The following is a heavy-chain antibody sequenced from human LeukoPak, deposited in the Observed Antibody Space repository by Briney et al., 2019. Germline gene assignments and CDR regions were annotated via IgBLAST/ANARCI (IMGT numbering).Heavy chain of an antibody. CDR1: GGSISSYY. D-gene: IGHD2-2*01. J-gene: IGHJ6*03. Sequence: SETLSLTCTVSGGSISSYYWSWIRQSPGKGLEWIGYIYTSGSTNYNPSLKSRVTISVDTSKNQFSLKLSSVTAADTAVYYCAGYCSSTSCYPGAYYYYYMDVWGKGTTVTVSS. V-gene: IGHV4-4*09. CDR3: AGYCSSTSCYPGAYYYYYMDV. CDR2: IYTSGST.